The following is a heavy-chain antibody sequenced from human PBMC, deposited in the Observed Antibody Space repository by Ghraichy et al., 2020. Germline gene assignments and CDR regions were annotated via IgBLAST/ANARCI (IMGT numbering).Heavy chain of an antibody. CDR1: GGSVSSYY. J-gene: IGHJ4*02. Sequence: SETLSLTCSVYGGSVSSYYWSWIRQAAGKGLEWIGRIYTSGTTDYNPSLKSRVTMSVDTSKNQFSLEVTSVTAADTAVYYCARDGFYYDSSGFDSWVQGILVTVSS. CDR3: ARDGFYYDSSGFDS. CDR2: IYTSGTT. V-gene: IGHV4-4*07. D-gene: IGHD3-22*01.